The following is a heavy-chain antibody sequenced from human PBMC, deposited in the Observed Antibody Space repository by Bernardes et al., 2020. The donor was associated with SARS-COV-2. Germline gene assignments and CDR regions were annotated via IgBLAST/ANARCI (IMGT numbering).Heavy chain of an antibody. CDR1: GFTFDDYA. CDR3: ATYGGNSGIPFDY. J-gene: IGHJ4*02. CDR2: ISWNSGSI. Sequence: GGSLRLSCAASGFTFDDYAMHWVRQAPGKGLEWVSCISWNSGSIGYADSVKGRFTISRDNSKNSLYLQMNSLRAEDTALYYCATYGGNSGIPFDYWGQGTLVTVSS. D-gene: IGHD2-21*02. V-gene: IGHV3-9*01.